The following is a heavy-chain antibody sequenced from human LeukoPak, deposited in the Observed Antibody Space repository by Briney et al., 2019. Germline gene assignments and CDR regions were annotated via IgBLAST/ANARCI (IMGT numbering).Heavy chain of an antibody. CDR1: GGSISSYY. D-gene: IGHD6-19*01. CDR3: ARLTYSSGWYKGDAFDI. J-gene: IGHJ3*02. Sequence: PSETLSLTCTVSGGSISSYYWSWIRQSPGKGLEWIGYIYYSGSTNYNPSLKSRVTISVDTSKNQFSLKLSSVTAADTAVYYCARLTYSSGWYKGDAFDIWGQGTMVTVSS. CDR2: IYYSGST. V-gene: IGHV4-59*01.